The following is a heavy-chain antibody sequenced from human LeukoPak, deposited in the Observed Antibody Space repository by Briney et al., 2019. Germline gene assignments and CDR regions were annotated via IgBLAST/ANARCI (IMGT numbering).Heavy chain of an antibody. D-gene: IGHD4-17*01. CDR3: ARGGYGDPRIGSWFDP. CDR1: GYTFTGYY. V-gene: IGHV1-2*02. J-gene: IGHJ5*02. CDR2: INPDSGGT. Sequence: ASVKVSCKASGYTFTGYYMHWVRQAPGQGLEWVGWINPDSGGTNYAQKLQGRVTMTTDTSTSTAYMELRSLRSEDTAVYYCARGGYGDPRIGSWFDPWGQGTLVTVSS.